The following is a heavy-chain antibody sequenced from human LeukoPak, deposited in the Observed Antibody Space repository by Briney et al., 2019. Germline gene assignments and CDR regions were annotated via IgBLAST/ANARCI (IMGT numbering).Heavy chain of an antibody. V-gene: IGHV1-69*06. CDR2: IIPIFGTA. Sequence: GASVKVSCEASGGTFSSYAISWVRQAPGQGLEWMGGIIPIFGTANYAQKFQGRVTITADKSTSTAYMELSSLRSEDTAVYYCASTYRGDYYGSGSYYKYWGQGTLVTVSS. CDR3: ASTYRGDYYGSGSYYKY. J-gene: IGHJ4*02. D-gene: IGHD3-10*01. CDR1: GGTFSSYA.